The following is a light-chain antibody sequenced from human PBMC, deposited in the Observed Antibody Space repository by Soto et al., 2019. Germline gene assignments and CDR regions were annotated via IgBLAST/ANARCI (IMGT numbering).Light chain of an antibody. CDR3: CSYATSNTL. Sequence: QSALTQPASVSGSPGQSITISCTGTTSDVGSYNLVSWYQQHPGKAPKLMIYEVTKRPSGVSNRFSASKSGNTASLTISGLQAEDEADYYCCSYATSNTLFGTGTNV. CDR1: TSDVGSYNL. V-gene: IGLV2-23*02. J-gene: IGLJ1*01. CDR2: EVT.